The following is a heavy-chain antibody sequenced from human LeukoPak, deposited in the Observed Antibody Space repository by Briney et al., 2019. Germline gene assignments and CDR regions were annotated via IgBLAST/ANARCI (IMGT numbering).Heavy chain of an antibody. CDR1: GGSITNYY. V-gene: IGHV4-59*01. D-gene: IGHD3-3*01. J-gene: IGHJ6*03. CDR2: IYHTGST. CDR3: ARGIFGADITNYYYYYSMDV. Sequence: TSETLSLTCTVSGGSITNYYWSWIRQPPGKGLEWIGYIYHTGSTNYNPSLKSRVTTSVDTSKNQFSLKLCSVTAADTAVYYCARGIFGADITNYYYYYSMDVWGKGTTVTVSS.